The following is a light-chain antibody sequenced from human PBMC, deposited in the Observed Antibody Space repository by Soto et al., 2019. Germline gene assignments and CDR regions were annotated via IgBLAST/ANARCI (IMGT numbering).Light chain of an antibody. V-gene: IGLV2-14*01. Sequence: QSALTQPASVSGSPGQSITISCTGTSSDVGGHNSVSWYQQHPGKAPKVLIYGVSNRPSGVSNKFSGSKSGNTASLTISGLQAEDEADYYCSSFTGGATRVFGGGTKLTVL. CDR1: SSDVGGHNS. CDR2: GVS. J-gene: IGLJ3*02. CDR3: SSFTGGATRV.